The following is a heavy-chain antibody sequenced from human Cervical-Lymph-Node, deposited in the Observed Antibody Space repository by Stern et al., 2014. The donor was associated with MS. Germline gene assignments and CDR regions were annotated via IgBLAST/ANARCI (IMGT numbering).Heavy chain of an antibody. CDR2: ISGSGGST. D-gene: IGHD4-17*01. CDR1: GFTFSSYA. J-gene: IGHJ4*02. Sequence: TASGFTFSSYAMSWVRQAPGKGLEGVSAISGSGGSTYYADSVKGRFTISRDNSKNTLYLQMNSLRAEDTAVYYCAKSTVTSLSDYWGQGTLVTVSS. CDR3: AKSTVTSLSDY. V-gene: IGHV3-23*01.